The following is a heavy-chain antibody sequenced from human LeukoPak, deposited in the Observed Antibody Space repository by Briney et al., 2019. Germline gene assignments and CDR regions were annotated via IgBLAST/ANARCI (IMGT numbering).Heavy chain of an antibody. D-gene: IGHD6-13*01. V-gene: IGHV1-69*06. CDR3: ARVTRIAAAGTIYYYYYYMDV. J-gene: IGHJ6*03. Sequence: ASVKVSCKASGGTFSSYAISWVRQAPGQGLEWMGGIIPIFGTANYAQKFQGRVTITADKSTSTAYMELSSLRSEDTAVYYCARVTRIAAAGTIYYYYYYMDVWGKGTTVTVSS. CDR2: IIPIFGTA. CDR1: GGTFSSYA.